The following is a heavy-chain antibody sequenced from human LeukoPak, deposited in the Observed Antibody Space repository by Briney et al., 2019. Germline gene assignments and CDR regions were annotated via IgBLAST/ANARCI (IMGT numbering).Heavy chain of an antibody. D-gene: IGHD3-16*02. CDR1: GGSISSYY. J-gene: IGHJ4*02. CDR3: AREPDLGELSLKSPLTFFDY. V-gene: IGHV4-4*07. Sequence: SETLSLTCTVSGGSISSYYWSWIRQPAGKGLEWIGRIYTSGSTNYNPSLKSRVTMSVDTSKNQFSLKLSSVTAADTAVYYCAREPDLGELSLKSPLTFFDYWGQGTLVTVSS. CDR2: IYTSGST.